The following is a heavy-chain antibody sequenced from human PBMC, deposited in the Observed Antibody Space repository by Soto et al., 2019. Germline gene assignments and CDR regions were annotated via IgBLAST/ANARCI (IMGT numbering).Heavy chain of an antibody. CDR2: INWNSGSI. CDR1: GFTFDDYA. CDR3: LKVKATTWKSGNFRH. J-gene: IGHJ1*01. D-gene: IGHD1-1*01. Sequence: EVQLVESGGGLVQPGRSLRLSCAASGFTFDDYAMHWVRQVPGKGLEWVSGINWNSGSIGYADSVKGRFAISRDNAKTPLHRQMTVRRPEDTASNYCLKVKATTWKSGNFRHWGKAPLV. V-gene: IGHV3-9*01.